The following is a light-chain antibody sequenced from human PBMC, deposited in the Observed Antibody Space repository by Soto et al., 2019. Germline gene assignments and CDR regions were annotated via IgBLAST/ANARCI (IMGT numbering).Light chain of an antibody. Sequence: EVVLTQSPATLSLSPGERATLSCRASQRVSSTFLAWYQQKPGQAPRLLIYGASSRAPVIPDRLHGSGSGTDFTLTISRLEPEDFAVYYCQQYGGSRITFGPGTKVDIK. V-gene: IGKV3-20*01. CDR1: QRVSSTF. J-gene: IGKJ3*01. CDR2: GAS. CDR3: QQYGGSRIT.